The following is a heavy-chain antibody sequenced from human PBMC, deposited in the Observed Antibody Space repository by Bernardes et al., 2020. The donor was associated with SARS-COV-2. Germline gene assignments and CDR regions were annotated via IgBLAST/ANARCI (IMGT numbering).Heavy chain of an antibody. D-gene: IGHD6-19*01. J-gene: IGHJ5*01. V-gene: IGHV3-23*01. CDR3: ARLTSTHPLALPGQGLLTTLKRNEDS. Sequence: LKVCCAASGFIFSSYALSWVRQAPGKGLEWISCISDSGGSTYYADSVKGRFTISRDNSKNTLYLQMNSLRAEDTAVYYCARLTSTHPLALPGQGLLTTLKRNEDSW. CDR2: ISDSGGST. CDR1: GFIFSSYA.